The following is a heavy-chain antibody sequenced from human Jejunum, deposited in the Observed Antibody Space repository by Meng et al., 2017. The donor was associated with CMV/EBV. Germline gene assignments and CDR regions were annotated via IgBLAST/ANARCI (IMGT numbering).Heavy chain of an antibody. CDR1: GLTFSTHA. CDR2: ISGSGYST. V-gene: IGHV3-23*01. Sequence: VQFLESGGGLGQPGGSLRLSCAASGLTFSTHAMNWVRQAPGKGLEWVSAISGSGYSTYYADSVKGRFTISRDNSKNTLYLQMNSLTTEDTAVYYCARDRATLVEWLAWGQGTLVTVSS. CDR3: ARDRATLVEWLA. D-gene: IGHD6-19*01. J-gene: IGHJ5*02.